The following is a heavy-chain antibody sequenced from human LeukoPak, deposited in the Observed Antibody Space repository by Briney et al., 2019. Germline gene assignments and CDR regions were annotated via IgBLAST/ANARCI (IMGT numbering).Heavy chain of an antibody. CDR1: GYSISSGCY. CDR2: IYHSGST. CDR3: ARLLNAFDI. V-gene: IGHV4-38-2*01. Sequence: SETLSLTCAVSGYSISSGCYWGWIRQPPGKGLEWIGSIYHSGSTYYNPSLKSRVTISVDTSKNQFSLKLSSVTAADTAVYYCARLLNAFDIWGQGTMVTVSS. J-gene: IGHJ3*02.